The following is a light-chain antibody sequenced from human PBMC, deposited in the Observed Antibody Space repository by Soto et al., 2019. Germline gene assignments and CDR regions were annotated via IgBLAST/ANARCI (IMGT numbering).Light chain of an antibody. CDR1: QSLLHSNGYTY. CDR2: LGS. J-gene: IGKJ1*01. V-gene: IGKV2-28*01. Sequence: DIVMTQSPLSLPVTPGESASISCRSSQSLLHSNGYTYLDWYLQKPGQSPQLLIYLGSNRASGVPGRFSGSGSGTDFTLKISRVEAEDVGVYYCMQALQTPWTFGQGTKVEIK. CDR3: MQALQTPWT.